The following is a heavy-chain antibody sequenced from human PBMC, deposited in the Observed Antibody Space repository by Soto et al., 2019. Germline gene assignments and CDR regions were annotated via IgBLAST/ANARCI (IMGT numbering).Heavy chain of an antibody. J-gene: IGHJ6*03. CDR3: ASRRTIFGVVPYYYMDV. V-gene: IGHV4-34*01. Sequence: PSETLSLTCAVYGGSFSGYYWSWIRQPPGKGLEWIGEINHSGSTNYNPSLKSRVTISVDTSKNQFSLKLSSVTAADTAVYYCASRRTIFGVVPYYYMDVWGKGTTVTVSS. CDR1: GGSFSGYY. D-gene: IGHD3-3*01. CDR2: INHSGST.